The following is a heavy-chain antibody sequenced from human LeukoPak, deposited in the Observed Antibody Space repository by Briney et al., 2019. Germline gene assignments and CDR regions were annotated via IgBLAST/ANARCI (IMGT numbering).Heavy chain of an antibody. D-gene: IGHD1-26*01. Sequence: GGSLRLSCAASGLTVTSNYMTWVRQAPGKGLEWVAIIYSGGYTDYADSMKGRFTISRDNSKNTLYLQMNSLRAEDTAVYYCARRLEYSGSKGVFDYWGQGTLVTVSS. V-gene: IGHV3-66*01. CDR3: ARRLEYSGSKGVFDY. J-gene: IGHJ4*02. CDR2: IYSGGYT. CDR1: GLTVTSNY.